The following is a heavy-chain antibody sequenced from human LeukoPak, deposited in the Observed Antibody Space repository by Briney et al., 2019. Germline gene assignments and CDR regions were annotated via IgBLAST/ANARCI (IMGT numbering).Heavy chain of an antibody. Sequence: SETLSLTCTVSGYSISSGYYWGWIRQPPGKGLEWIGSMYPSGSTYYNPSLKSRVTISVDTSKNQVSLKLSSVTAADTAGYYCARGPPDCSSTSCYAFDAFDIWGQGTMVTVSS. CDR1: GYSISSGYY. CDR2: MYPSGST. J-gene: IGHJ3*02. CDR3: ARGPPDCSSTSCYAFDAFDI. V-gene: IGHV4-38-2*02. D-gene: IGHD2-2*01.